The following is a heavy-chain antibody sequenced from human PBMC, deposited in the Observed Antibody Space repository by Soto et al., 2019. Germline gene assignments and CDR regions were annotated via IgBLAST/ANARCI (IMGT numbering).Heavy chain of an antibody. CDR1: GYNFDTYW. CDR3: ARRIAAAGGYYYYAFDV. J-gene: IGHJ6*02. D-gene: IGHD6-13*01. CDR2: IDPIDSKT. Sequence: GESLKISCKGSGYNFDTYWINWVRQTPGKGLEWMGRIDPIDSKTKYSPSLEGHITISVDKSISTTYLQWSSLKASDTAIYYCARRIAAAGGYYYYAFDVWGQGTAGTV. V-gene: IGHV5-10-1*01.